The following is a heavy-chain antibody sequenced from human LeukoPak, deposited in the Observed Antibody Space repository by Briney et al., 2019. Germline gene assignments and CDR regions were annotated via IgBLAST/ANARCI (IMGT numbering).Heavy chain of an antibody. J-gene: IGHJ6*04. V-gene: IGHV4-59*01. CDR1: GGSISSYY. CDR3: ARDQIYGSGSHRYYYGMDV. D-gene: IGHD3-10*01. Sequence: SETLSLTCTVSGGSISSYYWSWIRQPPGKGLEWIGYIYYSGSTNYNPSLKSRVTISVDTSKNQLSLKLSSVTAADTAVYYCARDQIYGSGSHRYYYGMDVWGKGTTVTVSS. CDR2: IYYSGST.